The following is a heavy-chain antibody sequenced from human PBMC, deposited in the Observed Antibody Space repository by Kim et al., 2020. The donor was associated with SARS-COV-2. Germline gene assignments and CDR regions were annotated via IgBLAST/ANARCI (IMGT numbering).Heavy chain of an antibody. J-gene: IGHJ4*02. V-gene: IGHV3-48*03. D-gene: IGHD1-1*01. CDR1: GFTFSSYE. Sequence: GGSLRLSCAASGFTFSSYEMNWVRQAPGKGLEWVSYISSSGITIYYADSVKGRFTISRDNAKNSLYLQMNSLRAEDTAVYYCAALGDNWNDGRGGEGYWGRGNLVTVSS. CDR3: AALGDNWNDGRGGEGY. CDR2: ISSSGITI.